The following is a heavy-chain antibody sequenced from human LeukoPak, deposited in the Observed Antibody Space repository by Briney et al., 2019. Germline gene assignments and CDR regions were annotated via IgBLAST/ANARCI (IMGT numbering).Heavy chain of an antibody. J-gene: IGHJ6*02. CDR1: GYTFTSYY. D-gene: IGHD2-21*02. Sequence: ASVKVSCKASGYTFTSYYMHWMRQAPGQGLEWMGIINPSGGSTSYAQKFQGRVTMTRDTSTSTVYMELSSLRSEDTAVYYCARGDGTGSLLYGNYYYGMDVWGQGTTVTVSS. CDR3: ARGDGTGSLLYGNYYYGMDV. CDR2: INPSGGST. V-gene: IGHV1-46*01.